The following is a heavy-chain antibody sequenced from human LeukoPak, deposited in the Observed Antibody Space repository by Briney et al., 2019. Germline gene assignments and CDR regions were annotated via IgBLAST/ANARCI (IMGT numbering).Heavy chain of an antibody. V-gene: IGHV1-69*05. Sequence: ASVKVSCKASGGTFSSYAISWVRQAPGQGLEWMGGIIPIFGTANYAQKFQGRVTITTDESTSTAYIELSSLRSEDTAVYYCARDPGYCSGGSCYPSWFDPWGQGTLVTVSS. CDR3: ARDPGYCSGGSCYPSWFDP. CDR1: GGTFSSYA. J-gene: IGHJ5*02. D-gene: IGHD2-15*01. CDR2: IIPIFGTA.